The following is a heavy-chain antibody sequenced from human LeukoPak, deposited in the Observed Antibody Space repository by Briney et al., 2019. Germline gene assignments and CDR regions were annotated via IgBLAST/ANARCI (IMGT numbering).Heavy chain of an antibody. CDR2: INPNSGGT. CDR1: GYTFTGYY. V-gene: IGHV1-2*02. D-gene: IGHD3-16*01. J-gene: IGHJ4*02. Sequence: GASVEVSCKASGYTFTGYYMHWVRQAPGQGLEWMGWINPNSGGTNYAQKFQGRVTMTRDTSISTAYMELSRLRSDDTAVYYCARDDYVWGSYDYWGQGTLVTVSS. CDR3: ARDDYVWGSYDY.